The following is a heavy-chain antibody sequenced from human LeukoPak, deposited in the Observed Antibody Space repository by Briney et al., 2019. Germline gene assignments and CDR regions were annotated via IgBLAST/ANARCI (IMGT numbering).Heavy chain of an antibody. CDR2: INHSGST. J-gene: IGHJ4*02. CDR1: GGSFSGYY. CDR3: AREYGSGSYSYFDY. Sequence: SETLSLTCAVYGGSFSGYYWSWIRQPPGKGLEWIGEINHSGSTNYNPSLKSRVTISVDTSKNQFSLKLGSVTAADTAVYYCAREYGSGSYSYFDYWGQGTLVTVSS. V-gene: IGHV4-34*01. D-gene: IGHD3-10*01.